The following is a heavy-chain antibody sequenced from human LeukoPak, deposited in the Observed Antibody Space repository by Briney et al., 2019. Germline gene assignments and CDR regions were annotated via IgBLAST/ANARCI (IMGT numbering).Heavy chain of an antibody. CDR1: GGSFSGYY. CDR3: ARRDGDYNYWYFDY. J-gene: IGHJ4*02. D-gene: IGHD4-17*01. CDR2: INHSGST. Sequence: SETLSLTCAVYGGSFSGYYWSWIRQPPGKGLEWIGEINHSGSTNYNPSLKSRVTISVDTSKNQFSLKLSSVTAADTAVYYCARRDGDYNYWYFDYWGQGTLVTDSS. V-gene: IGHV4-34*01.